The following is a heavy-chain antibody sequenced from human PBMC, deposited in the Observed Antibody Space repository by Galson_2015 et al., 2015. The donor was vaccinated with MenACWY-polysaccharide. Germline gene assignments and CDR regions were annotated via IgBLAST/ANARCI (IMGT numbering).Heavy chain of an antibody. V-gene: IGHV7-4-1*02. CDR2: INTNTGNP. CDR3: ARDTNFSEAVRGHDAFDI. Sequence: SVKVSCKASGYTFTGYYMHWVRQAPGQGLERMGWINTNTGNPMYAQGLTGRFFFSLDTSVSTAYLQISSLKAEDTAVYYCARDTNFSEAVRGHDAFDIWGQGTMVTVSS. J-gene: IGHJ3*02. D-gene: IGHD3-3*01. CDR1: GYTFTGYY.